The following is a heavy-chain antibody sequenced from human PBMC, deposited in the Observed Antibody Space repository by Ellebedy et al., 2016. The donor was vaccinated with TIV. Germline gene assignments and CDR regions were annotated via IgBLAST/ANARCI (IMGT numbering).Heavy chain of an antibody. CDR2: ISYDGSNK. D-gene: IGHD3-22*01. J-gene: IGHJ3*02. CDR3: ASGDYEDAFDI. Sequence: GESLKISCAASGFTFSTYGMHWVRQAPGKGLEWVALISYDGSNKSYADSVKGRFTISRDNSKNTLYLQMNSLRAEDTAVLYCASGDYEDAFDIWGQGTMVTVSS. V-gene: IGHV3-30*03. CDR1: GFTFSTYG.